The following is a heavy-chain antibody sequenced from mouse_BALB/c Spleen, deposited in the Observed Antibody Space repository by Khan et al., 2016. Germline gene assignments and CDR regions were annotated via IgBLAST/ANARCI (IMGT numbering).Heavy chain of an antibody. V-gene: IGHV10-1*02. D-gene: IGHD1-1*01. CDR1: GFTFNTYA. CDR2: TSSKSNNYAT. CDR3: VRHYYGSDWYFNV. Sequence: EVQLVASGGGLVQPKGSLKLSCAASGFTFNTYAMNWVRQAPGKGLDSVARTSSKSNNYATYYADSVKDRLTISRDDLQSMLYLQMNNLKTEDTAMYYCVRHYYGSDWYFNVWGAGTTVTVSS. J-gene: IGHJ1*01.